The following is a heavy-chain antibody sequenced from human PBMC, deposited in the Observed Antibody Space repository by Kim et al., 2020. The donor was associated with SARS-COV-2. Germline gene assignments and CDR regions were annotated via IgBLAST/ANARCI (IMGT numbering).Heavy chain of an antibody. V-gene: IGHV3-30*04. D-gene: IGHD5-18*01. Sequence: GGSLRLSCAASGFTFSSYAIHWVRQAPGKGLEWVAIISYDGSNKYYADSVKGRFTISRDNSKNTLYLQMNSLRAEDTAVYYCSSLPSLGYGFDQGAFDI. CDR2: ISYDGSNK. CDR1: GFTFSSYA. CDR3: SSLPSLGYGFDQGAFDI. J-gene: IGHJ3*02.